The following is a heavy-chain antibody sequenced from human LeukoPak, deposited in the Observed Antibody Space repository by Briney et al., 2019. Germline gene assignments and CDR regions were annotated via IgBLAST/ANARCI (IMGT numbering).Heavy chain of an antibody. J-gene: IGHJ5*02. CDR3: ARLSISGSYRWFDP. D-gene: IGHD1-26*01. CDR2: IYTSGST. V-gene: IGHV4-61*08. Sequence: PSETLSLTCTVSGGSISSGGYYWSWIRQPPGKGLEWIGYIYTSGSTNYNPSLKSRVTISVDTSKNQFSLKLSSVTAADTAVYYCARLSISGSYRWFDPWGQGTLVTVYS. CDR1: GGSISSGGYY.